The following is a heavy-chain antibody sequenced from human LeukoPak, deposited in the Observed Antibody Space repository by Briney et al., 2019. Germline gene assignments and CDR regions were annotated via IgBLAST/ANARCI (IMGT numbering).Heavy chain of an antibody. CDR3: ARHSDSSSGWYLAY. Sequence: PSETLSLTCTVSGGSISSYYWSWIRQPPGKGLEWIGYIYYSGSTNYNPSLKSRVTISVDTSKNQFSLKLSSVTAADTAVYYCARHSDSSSGWYLAYWGQGTLVTVSS. D-gene: IGHD6-19*01. CDR2: IYYSGST. V-gene: IGHV4-59*08. J-gene: IGHJ4*02. CDR1: GGSISSYY.